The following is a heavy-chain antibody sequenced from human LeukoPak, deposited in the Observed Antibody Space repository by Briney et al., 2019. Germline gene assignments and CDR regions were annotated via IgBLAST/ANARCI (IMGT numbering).Heavy chain of an antibody. J-gene: IGHJ4*02. CDR3: TRLCSGGTCYSDY. CDR2: IRSKSYGGIS. CDR1: GFTFSSYA. Sequence: GGSQRLSCAASGFTFSSYAMSWVRQAPGKGLEWVAFIRSKSYGGISDYAASVEGRFSISRDDSKSIAYLQMNSLKTEDTAVYYCTRLCSGGTCYSDYWGQGTLVTVSS. V-gene: IGHV3-49*04. D-gene: IGHD2-15*01.